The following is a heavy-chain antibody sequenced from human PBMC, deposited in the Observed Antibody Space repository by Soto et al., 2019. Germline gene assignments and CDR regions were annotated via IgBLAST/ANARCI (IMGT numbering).Heavy chain of an antibody. D-gene: IGHD1-26*01. CDR2: ISYDGSNK. CDR3: AKDNIVGATYYYYGMDV. J-gene: IGHJ6*02. Sequence: PGGSLRLSCAASGFTFSSYGMHWVRQAPGKGLEWVAVISYDGSNKYYADSVKGRFTISRDNSKNTLYLQMNSLRAEDTAVYYCAKDNIVGATYYYYGMDVWGQGTTVTVSS. V-gene: IGHV3-30*18. CDR1: GFTFSSYG.